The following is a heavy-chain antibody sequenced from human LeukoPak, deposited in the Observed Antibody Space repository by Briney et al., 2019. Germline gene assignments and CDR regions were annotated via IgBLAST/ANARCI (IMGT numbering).Heavy chain of an antibody. V-gene: IGHV1-18*01. Sequence: GASVKVSCKASGYTFTSYGISWVRQAPGQGLEWMGWISAYNGNTNYAEKFQGRVTITADTSTDTAYMELSSLRSEDTAVYYCARVGQRFLEWLYLAEGVGLYYFDYWGQGTLVTVSS. CDR2: ISAYNGNT. CDR3: ARVGQRFLEWLYLAEGVGLYYFDY. CDR1: GYTFTSYG. J-gene: IGHJ4*02. D-gene: IGHD3-3*01.